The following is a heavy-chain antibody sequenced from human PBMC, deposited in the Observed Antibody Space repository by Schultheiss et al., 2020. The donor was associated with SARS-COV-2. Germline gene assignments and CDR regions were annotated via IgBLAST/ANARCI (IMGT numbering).Heavy chain of an antibody. V-gene: IGHV3-33*01. CDR2: IWYDGSNK. J-gene: IGHJ4*02. Sequence: GGSLRLSCAASGFTFSSYGMHWVRQAPGKGLEWVAVIWYDGSNKYYADSVKGRFTISRDNSKNTLYLQMNSLRAEDTAVYYCARDRGTMIVVATPDYWGQGTLVTVSS. D-gene: IGHD3-22*01. CDR1: GFTFSSYG. CDR3: ARDRGTMIVVATPDY.